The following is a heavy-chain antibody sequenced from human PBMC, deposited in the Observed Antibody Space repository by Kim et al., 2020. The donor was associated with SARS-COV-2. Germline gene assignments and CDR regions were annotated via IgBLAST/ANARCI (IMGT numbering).Heavy chain of an antibody. CDR2: INTNTGNP. CDR3: ARVPAAIRGFVWFDP. V-gene: IGHV7-4-1*02. D-gene: IGHD2-2*01. J-gene: IGHJ5*02. CDR1: GYTFTSYA. Sequence: ASVKVSCKASGYTFTSYAMNWVRHAPGHGLEWMGWINTNTGNPTYAQGFTGRFVFSLDTSVSTAYLQISSLKAEDTAVYYCARVPAAIRGFVWFDPWGQGTLVTVSS.